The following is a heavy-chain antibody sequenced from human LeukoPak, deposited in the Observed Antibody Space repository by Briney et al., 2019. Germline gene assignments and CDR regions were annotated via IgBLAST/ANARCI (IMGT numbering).Heavy chain of an antibody. CDR3: AKPSHTYIDY. CDR2: ITGSGGGT. J-gene: IGHJ4*02. V-gene: IGHV3-23*01. CDR1: GFTFSNYA. Sequence: GGSLRLSCAASGFTFSNYAMSWVRQAPGKGLEWVSAITGSGGGTYYADSVKGRFTISRDNSNNTAYLQMNSLRADDTAVYYCAKPSHTYIDYWGQGTLVTVSS.